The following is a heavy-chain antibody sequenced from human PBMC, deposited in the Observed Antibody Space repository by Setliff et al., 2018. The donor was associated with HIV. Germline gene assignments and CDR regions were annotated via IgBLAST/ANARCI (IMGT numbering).Heavy chain of an antibody. CDR1: GGSFRGYS. V-gene: IGHV4-34*01. CDR2: INHSGST. J-gene: IGHJ4*02. CDR3: ARGSSAGYSSGLYYFDY. Sequence: LSLTCAVYGGSFRGYSWSWIRQPPGKGLEWIGEINHSGSTYYNPSLKSRVTVSVDTSKNQLSLKLSSVTAADTAVYYCARGSSAGYSSGLYYFDYWGQGTLVTVSS. D-gene: IGHD6-19*01.